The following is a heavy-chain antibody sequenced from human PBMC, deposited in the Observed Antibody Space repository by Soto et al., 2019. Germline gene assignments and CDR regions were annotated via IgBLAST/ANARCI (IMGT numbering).Heavy chain of an antibody. CDR3: AKLDYYDSSGYSTRVAFDI. CDR1: GFTVSSYG. Sequence: GGSLRLSWAASGFTVSSYGMHWVRQAPGKGLEWVAVISYDGSNKYYADSVKGRFTISRDNSKNTLYLQMNSLRAEDTAVYYCAKLDYYDSSGYSTRVAFDIRGKGTMVPVSS. D-gene: IGHD3-22*01. J-gene: IGHJ3*02. CDR2: ISYDGSNK. V-gene: IGHV3-30*18.